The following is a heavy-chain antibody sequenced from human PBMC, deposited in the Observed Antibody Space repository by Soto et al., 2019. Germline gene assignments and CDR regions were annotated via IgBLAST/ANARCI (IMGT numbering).Heavy chain of an antibody. CDR1: GVSVSSPTYY. CDR3: ARLTRLLPVAHCYYHSLDV. J-gene: IGHJ6*02. V-gene: IGHV4-61*01. D-gene: IGHD6-19*01. Sequence: QVQLQESGPGLVKPSETLSLSCSISGVSVSSPTYYWSWIRQPPGKGLEWIGYIYYSEATNFNPSLKSRVTLSLDTSKNQLCLELTSVTAADSALYFCARLTRLLPVAHCYYHSLDVWGQGTTVTVSS. CDR2: IYYSEAT.